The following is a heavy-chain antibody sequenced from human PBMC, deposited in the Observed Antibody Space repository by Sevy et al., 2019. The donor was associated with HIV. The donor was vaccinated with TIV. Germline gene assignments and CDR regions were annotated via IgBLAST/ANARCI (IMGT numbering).Heavy chain of an antibody. CDR3: ARDLSGYSGYDYGFDYYGMDV. CDR2: IWYDGSNK. J-gene: IGHJ6*02. V-gene: IGHV3-33*01. CDR1: GFTFSSYG. D-gene: IGHD5-12*01. Sequence: GGSLRLSCAASGFTFSSYGMHWVRQAPGKALEWVAVIWYDGSNKYYADSVKGRFTISRDNSKNTLYLQMNSLRAEDTALYYCARDLSGYSGYDYGFDYYGMDVWGQGTTVTVSS.